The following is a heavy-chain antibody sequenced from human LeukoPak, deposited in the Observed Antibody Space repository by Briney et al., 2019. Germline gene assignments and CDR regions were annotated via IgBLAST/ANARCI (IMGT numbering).Heavy chain of an antibody. Sequence: GESLKISCKGSGYSFTSYWIGWVRQMPGKGLEWMGILYPGDSDTRYSPSFQGQVTISADKSISTAYLQWSSLKASDTAMYYCARHSFYCSSTSCSSPFDYWGQGTLVTVSS. V-gene: IGHV5-51*01. D-gene: IGHD2-2*01. CDR1: GYSFTSYW. J-gene: IGHJ4*02. CDR2: LYPGDSDT. CDR3: ARHSFYCSSTSCSSPFDY.